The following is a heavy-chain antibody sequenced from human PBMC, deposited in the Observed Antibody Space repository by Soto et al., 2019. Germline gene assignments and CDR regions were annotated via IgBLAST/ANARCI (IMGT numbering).Heavy chain of an antibody. D-gene: IGHD3-22*01. CDR1: GGTFSSYA. V-gene: IGHV1-69*13. CDR3: AQSYYYDSTRMGY. J-gene: IGHJ4*02. Sequence: SVKVSSKASGGTFSSYAISWVRQAPGQGLEWMGGIIPIFGTANYAQKFQGRVTITADESTSTAYMELSSLRSEDTAVYYCAQSYYYDSTRMGYWGQETRVTVAS. CDR2: IIPIFGTA.